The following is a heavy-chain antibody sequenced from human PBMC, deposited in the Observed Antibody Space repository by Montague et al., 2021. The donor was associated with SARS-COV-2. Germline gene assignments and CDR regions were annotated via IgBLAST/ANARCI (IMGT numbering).Heavy chain of an antibody. CDR1: GGFIPSDEYY. CDR3: ARGAHYTTGTIDS. J-gene: IGHJ4*02. V-gene: IGHV4-61*02. D-gene: IGHD1-1*01. CDR2: IYTSGSI. Sequence: TLSLTCTVSGGFIPSDEYYLNWIRQPAGKGLEWIGRIYTSGSINYNPSLQGRVTISVDTSNNQYSLKLSSVTAADTAVYYCARGAHYTTGTIDSWGQGTLVTVSS.